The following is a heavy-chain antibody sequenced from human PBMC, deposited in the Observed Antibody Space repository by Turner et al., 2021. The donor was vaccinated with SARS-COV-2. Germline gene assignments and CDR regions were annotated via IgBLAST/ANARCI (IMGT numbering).Heavy chain of an antibody. Sequence: LQLQESGPGLVKPSATLPLTCTFSGGSITKNYDYWGWIRQPPGKGLEWLGSIYYSGNTYYNPSLKSRVTISVDTSKSQFSLKLSSVTAADTAVYYCARLPERYFFDYWGQGALVAVSS. CDR3: ARLPERYFFDY. CDR1: GGSITKNYDY. CDR2: IYYSGNT. V-gene: IGHV4-39*01. J-gene: IGHJ4*02.